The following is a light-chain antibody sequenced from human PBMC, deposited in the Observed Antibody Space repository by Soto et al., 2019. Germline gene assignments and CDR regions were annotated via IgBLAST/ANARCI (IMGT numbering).Light chain of an antibody. J-gene: IGKJ1*01. CDR3: QQYNTYSEA. CDR1: QSISTY. Sequence: IQMTQSPSTLSASVGDRVTITCRASQSISTYLAWYQQKPGKVPKLLIYAASTLESGVPSRFSGSGSGTEFTLTISSLQPDDFATYYCQQYNTYSEAFGQGTKVDIK. V-gene: IGKV1-5*03. CDR2: AAS.